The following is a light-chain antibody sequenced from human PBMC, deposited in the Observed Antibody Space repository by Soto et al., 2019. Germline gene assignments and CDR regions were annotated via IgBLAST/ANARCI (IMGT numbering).Light chain of an antibody. CDR2: RAS. J-gene: IGKJ1*01. Sequence: DIQMTQSPSTLSASVGDRVIITCRASQSISSLLAWYQQKPGKAPRLLIYRASSLESGVPSRFSGSGSGTEFTLTISSLQPDDFATYYCQQYNRYSPTFGQGTKVEIK. CDR3: QQYNRYSPT. V-gene: IGKV1-5*03. CDR1: QSISSL.